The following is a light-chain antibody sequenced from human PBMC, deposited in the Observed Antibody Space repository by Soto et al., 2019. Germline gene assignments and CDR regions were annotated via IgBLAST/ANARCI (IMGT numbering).Light chain of an antibody. CDR2: DSS. Sequence: EIVLTQSPATLSLSPGERASLSCRASQSVTTYLAWYQQKPGQAPRLLIYDSSKRATGIPARFSGSGSGTDFTLTISSLEPEDFAVYYCQQRDIWPWTFGQGTKVDIK. V-gene: IGKV3-11*01. CDR1: QSVTTY. J-gene: IGKJ1*01. CDR3: QQRDIWPWT.